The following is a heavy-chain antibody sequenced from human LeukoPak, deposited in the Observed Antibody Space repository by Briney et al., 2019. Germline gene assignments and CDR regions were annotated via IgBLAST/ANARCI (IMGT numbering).Heavy chain of an antibody. J-gene: IGHJ4*02. CDR2: ISYDGSNK. D-gene: IGHD5-18*01. CDR3: AREGVTWIQLWSFDY. V-gene: IGHV3-30-3*01. CDR1: GFTFSSYA. Sequence: PGRSLRLSCAASGFTFSSYAMHWVRQALGKGLEWVAVISYDGSNKYYADSVKGRFTISRDNSKNTLYLQMNSLRAEDTAVYYCAREGVTWIQLWSFDYWGQGTLVTVSS.